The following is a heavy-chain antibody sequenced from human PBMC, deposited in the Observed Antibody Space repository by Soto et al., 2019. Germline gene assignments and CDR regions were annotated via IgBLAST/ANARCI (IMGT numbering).Heavy chain of an antibody. J-gene: IGHJ1*01. CDR1: GFTFSNAW. CDR3: TTGVYYYDSSGHREYSQH. CDR2: IKSKTDGGTT. D-gene: IGHD3-22*01. Sequence: GGSLRLSCAASGFTFSNAWMNWVRQAPGKGLEWVGRIKSKTDGGTTDYAAPVKGRFTISRDDSKNTLYLQMNSLKTEDTAVYYCTTGVYYYDSSGHREYSQHWGQGTLVTVSS. V-gene: IGHV3-15*07.